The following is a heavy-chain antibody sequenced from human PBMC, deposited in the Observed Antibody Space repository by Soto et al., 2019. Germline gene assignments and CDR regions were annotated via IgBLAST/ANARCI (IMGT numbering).Heavy chain of an antibody. CDR1: GFTFSSYS. D-gene: IGHD6-13*01. J-gene: IGHJ4*02. CDR3: ARGEAAAVLDY. V-gene: IGHV3-21*01. Sequence: EVQLVESGGGLVKPGGSLRLSCAASGFTFSSYSMNWVRQAPGKGLEWVSCLSSSTRNIYYADSVKGRFTISRDNAKKSLYLQMNSLRGGDTAVYYCARGEAAAVLDYWGQGTLVTVSS. CDR2: LSSSTRNI.